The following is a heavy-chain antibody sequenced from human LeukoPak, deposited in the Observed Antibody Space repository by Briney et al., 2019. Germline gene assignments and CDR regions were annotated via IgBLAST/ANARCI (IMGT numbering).Heavy chain of an antibody. V-gene: IGHV5-51*01. CDR2: IHPRDSDT. CDR3: ARRYCSGSSCYLFDY. J-gene: IGHJ4*02. D-gene: IGHD2-15*01. CDR1: GYSFTNYW. Sequence: GESLKISCKGSGYSFTNYWIGWVRQMPGKGLEWMGIIHPRDSDTRYSPSFQGQVTISADKSISTAYLQWSSLKASDTAMYYCARRYCSGSSCYLFDYWGQGTLVPSPQ.